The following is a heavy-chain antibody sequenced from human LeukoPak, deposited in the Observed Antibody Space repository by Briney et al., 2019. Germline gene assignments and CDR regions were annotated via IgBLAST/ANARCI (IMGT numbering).Heavy chain of an antibody. Sequence: GGSLRLSCAASGFTFSSYSMNWVRQAPGKGLEWVSAISGSGGSTYYADSVKGRFTISRDNSKNTLYLQMNSLRAEDTAVYYCAKVSRYDSSGYYYVTGYSDYWGQGTLVTVSS. D-gene: IGHD3-22*01. V-gene: IGHV3-23*01. J-gene: IGHJ4*02. CDR1: GFTFSSYS. CDR3: AKVSRYDSSGYYYVTGYSDY. CDR2: ISGSGGST.